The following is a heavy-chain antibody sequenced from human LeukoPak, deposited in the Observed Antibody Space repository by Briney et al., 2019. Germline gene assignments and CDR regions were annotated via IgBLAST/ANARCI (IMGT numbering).Heavy chain of an antibody. D-gene: IGHD6-19*01. J-gene: IGHJ4*02. Sequence: ASVKVSCKASGYTFTSYGISWVRQAPGQGLEWMGWISAYNGNTNYAQKLQGRVTMTTDTSTSTAYMELRSLRSDDTAVYYCARELGSGWYLARGRLGLFDYWGQGTLVTVSS. CDR2: ISAYNGNT. CDR3: ARELGSGWYLARGRLGLFDY. V-gene: IGHV1-18*01. CDR1: GYTFTSYG.